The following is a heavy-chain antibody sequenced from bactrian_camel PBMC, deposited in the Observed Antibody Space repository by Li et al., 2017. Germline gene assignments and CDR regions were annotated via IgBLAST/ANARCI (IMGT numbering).Heavy chain of an antibody. CDR2: LATDFTT. J-gene: IGHJ6*01. CDR1: GYTYTSKP. V-gene: IGHV3S53*01. Sequence: QVQLVESGGGSVQIGGSLSLSCEMSGYTYTSKPCMGWFRQSPGKEREGVAALATDFTTSYADSVKGRFTVFTDNHKNTLYLQMNSLKPEDTATYHCAANWGCGGGDWWLVPDFGYWGQGTQVTVS. CDR3: AANWGCGGGDWWLVPDFGY. D-gene: IGHD7*01.